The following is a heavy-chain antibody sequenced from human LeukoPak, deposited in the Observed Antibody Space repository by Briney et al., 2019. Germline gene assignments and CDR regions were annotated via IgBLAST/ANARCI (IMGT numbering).Heavy chain of an antibody. Sequence: PGGSLRLSCAASGFTFSSYSMNWVRQAPGKGLEWVSSISSSSRYIYYADSVKGRFTISRDNTKNSLYLQMNSLRAEDTAVYYCARMWGQLLTNAFDIWGQGTMVTVSS. CDR1: GFTFSSYS. CDR2: ISSSSRYI. CDR3: ARMWGQLLTNAFDI. J-gene: IGHJ3*02. D-gene: IGHD2-2*01. V-gene: IGHV3-21*01.